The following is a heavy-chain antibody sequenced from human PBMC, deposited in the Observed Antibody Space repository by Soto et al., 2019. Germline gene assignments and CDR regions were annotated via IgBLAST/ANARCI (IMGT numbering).Heavy chain of an antibody. J-gene: IGHJ4*02. V-gene: IGHV3-30*18. Sequence: PGGSLRLSCAASRFPFSNYNMNWVRQAPGKGLEWVAVISYDGSEKYYVDSVKGRFTISKDNSKNTLYLQMNSLRPEDTAVYYCAKSPNFYCSSPNCYKYYFDHWGQGTRVTVSS. CDR1: RFPFSNYN. CDR3: AKSPNFYCSSPNCYKYYFDH. CDR2: ISYDGSEK. D-gene: IGHD2-2*02.